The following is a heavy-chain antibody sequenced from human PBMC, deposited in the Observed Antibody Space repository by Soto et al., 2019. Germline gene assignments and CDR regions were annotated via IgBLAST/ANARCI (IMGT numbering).Heavy chain of an antibody. J-gene: IGHJ4*02. CDR3: ARGRGAAL. CDR2: INHSGST. V-gene: IGHV4-34*01. CDR1: GGSFSGYY. Sequence: QVQLQQWGAGLLKPSETLSLTCAVYGGSFSGYYWSWIRQPPGQGLEWIGEINHSGSTNYNPSLKSRVTISVDTSKNQFSLKLSSVTAADTAVYYCARGRGAALWGQGTLVTVSS. D-gene: IGHD6-6*01.